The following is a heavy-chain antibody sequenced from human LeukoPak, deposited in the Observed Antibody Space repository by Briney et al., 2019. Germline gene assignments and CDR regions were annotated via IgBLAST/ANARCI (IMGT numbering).Heavy chain of an antibody. CDR1: GYTFTGYY. J-gene: IGHJ5*02. CDR3: ARDRADTANWFDP. Sequence: ASVKVSCKTSGYTFTGYYMHWVRQAPGQGLEWMGWINPNSGGTNYAQKFQGRVTMTRDTSISTAYMELSRLRSDDTAVYYCARDRADTANWFDPWGQGTLVTVSS. D-gene: IGHD5-18*01. CDR2: INPNSGGT. V-gene: IGHV1-2*02.